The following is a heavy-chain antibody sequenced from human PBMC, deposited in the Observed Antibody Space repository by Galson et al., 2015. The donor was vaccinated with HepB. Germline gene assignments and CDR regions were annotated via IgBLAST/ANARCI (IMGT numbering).Heavy chain of an antibody. CDR1: GFTFSSYS. D-gene: IGHD2-2*01. J-gene: IGHJ5*02. CDR3: ARLGYCSSTSCYSDWFDP. CDR2: ISSSSSYI. V-gene: IGHV3-21*01. Sequence: SLRLSCAASGFTFSSYSMNWVRQAPGKGLEWVSSISSSSSYIYYADSVKGRFTISRDNAKNSLYLQMNSLRAEDTAVYYCARLGYCSSTSCYSDWFDPWGQGTLVTVSS.